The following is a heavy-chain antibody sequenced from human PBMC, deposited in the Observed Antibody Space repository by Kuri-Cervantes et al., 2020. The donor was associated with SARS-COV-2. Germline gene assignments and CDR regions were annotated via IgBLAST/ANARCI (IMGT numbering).Heavy chain of an antibody. CDR1: GGSISSYY. J-gene: IGHJ3*02. D-gene: IGHD2-15*01. CDR2: IYYSGST. Sequence: SETLSLTCTVSGGSISSYYWSWIRQPPGKGLEWIGSIYYSGSTYYNPSLKSRVTISVDTSKNQFSLKLSSVTAADTAVYYCARTGAVAATQINAFDIWGQGTMVTVSS. V-gene: IGHV4-39*01. CDR3: ARTGAVAATQINAFDI.